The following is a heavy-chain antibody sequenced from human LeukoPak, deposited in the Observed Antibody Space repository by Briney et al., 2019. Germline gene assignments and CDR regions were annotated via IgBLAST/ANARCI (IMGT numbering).Heavy chain of an antibody. Sequence: PSETLSLTCTVSGGSISSSSYYWGWIRQPPGKGLEWIGSIYYSGSTYYNPSLKSRVTISVDTSKNQFSLKLSSVTAADTAVYYCARETYYYDSSGPPLWGQGTLVTVSS. CDR1: GGSISSSSYY. CDR2: IYYSGST. V-gene: IGHV4-39*07. D-gene: IGHD3-22*01. J-gene: IGHJ4*02. CDR3: ARETYYYDSSGPPL.